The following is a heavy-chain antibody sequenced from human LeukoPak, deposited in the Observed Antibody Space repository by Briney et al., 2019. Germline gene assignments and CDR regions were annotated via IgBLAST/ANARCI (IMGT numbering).Heavy chain of an antibody. CDR3: ARDLPPPSRAGFGELLPWFDP. CDR2: ISSSSSYI. V-gene: IGHV3-21*01. CDR1: GFTFSSYS. D-gene: IGHD3-10*01. J-gene: IGHJ5*02. Sequence: GGSLRLSCAASGFTFSSYSMNWVRQAPGKGLEWVSSISSSSSYIYYADSVKGRFTISRDNAKNSLYLQMNSLRAEDTAVYYCARDLPPPSRAGFGELLPWFDPWGQGTLVTVSS.